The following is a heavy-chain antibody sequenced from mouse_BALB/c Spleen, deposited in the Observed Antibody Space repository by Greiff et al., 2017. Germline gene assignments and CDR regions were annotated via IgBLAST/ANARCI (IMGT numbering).Heavy chain of an antibody. D-gene: IGHD2-1*01. CDR2: ISYSGST. J-gene: IGHJ3*01. CDR3: ARDGNYDTWFAY. Sequence: VQLKESGPGLVKPSQSLSLTCTVTGYSITSDYAWNWIRQFPGNKLEWMGYISYSGSTSYNPSLKSRISITRDTSKNQFFLQLNSVTTEDTATYYCARDGNYDTWFAYWGQGTLVTVSA. CDR1: GYSITSDYA. V-gene: IGHV3-2*02.